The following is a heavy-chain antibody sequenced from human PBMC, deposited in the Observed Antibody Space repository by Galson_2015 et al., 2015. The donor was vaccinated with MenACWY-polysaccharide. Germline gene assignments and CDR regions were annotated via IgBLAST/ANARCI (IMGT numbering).Heavy chain of an antibody. V-gene: IGHV1-2*02. D-gene: IGHD6-13*01. CDR3: ARAPRVAAAEGIFFYYGMDV. CDR2: INPKSGGT. J-gene: IGHJ6*02. Sequence: SVKVSCKASGYTFTGYYMHWVRQAPGQGLEWMGWINPKSGGTNHAQKFQGRVTMTRDTSMSIGYMELSSLRPDDTAVYYCARAPRVAAAEGIFFYYGMDVWGQGTTVTVSS. CDR1: GYTFTGYY.